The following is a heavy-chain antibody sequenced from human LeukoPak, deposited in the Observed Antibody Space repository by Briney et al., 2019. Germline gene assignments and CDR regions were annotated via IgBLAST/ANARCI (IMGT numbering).Heavy chain of an antibody. Sequence: GSLRLSCAASGFTFSSYWMHWVRQAPGKGLVWVSRINSDGSSTSYADSVEGRFTISRDNAKNTLYLQMNSLRAEDTAVYYCASEQLWLRYYWFDPWGQGTLVTVSS. D-gene: IGHD5-18*01. CDR2: INSDGSST. J-gene: IGHJ5*02. CDR3: ASEQLWLRYYWFDP. CDR1: GFTFSSYW. V-gene: IGHV3-74*01.